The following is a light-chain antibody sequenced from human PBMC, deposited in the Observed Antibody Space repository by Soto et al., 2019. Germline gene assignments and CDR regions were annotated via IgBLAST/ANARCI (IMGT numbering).Light chain of an antibody. CDR1: SSDVGGYNY. J-gene: IGLJ1*01. V-gene: IGLV2-14*01. Sequence: QPALTQPASVSVSPGQSITISCTGTSSDVGGYNYVSWYQQHPGKAPKLMIYEVSNRPSGVSDRFSGSKSGNTASLTISGLQAEDEADYYCGSYTSSRIYVFGAGTKVTVL. CDR2: EVS. CDR3: GSYTSSRIYV.